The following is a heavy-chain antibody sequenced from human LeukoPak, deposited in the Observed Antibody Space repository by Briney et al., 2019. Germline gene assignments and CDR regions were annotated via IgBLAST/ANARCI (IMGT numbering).Heavy chain of an antibody. J-gene: IGHJ4*02. CDR1: GGSTGSDY. V-gene: IGHV4-59*01. D-gene: IGHD6-6*01. CDR3: ARVALSSSSEVFDY. CDR2: VYYSGVT. Sequence: SETLSLTCTVSGGSTGSDYWSWIRQPPGKGLEWIAYVYYSGVTSYNPSLKSRVAISIDTSKNQFSLKLSSVTAADTAVYYCARVALSSSSEVFDYWGQGTLVTVSS.